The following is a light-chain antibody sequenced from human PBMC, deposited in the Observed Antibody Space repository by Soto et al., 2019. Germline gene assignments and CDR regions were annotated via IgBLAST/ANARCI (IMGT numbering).Light chain of an antibody. J-gene: IGLJ1*01. V-gene: IGLV2-8*01. Sequence: QSVLTQPPSASGSPGQSVPISFTGTSSDVGGYNYVSWFQQHPGKAPKLIIHEVNQRPSGVPDRFSGSKSGNTASLTVSGLQAEDEGTYYCSSYGGYNNVVFGTGTKVTVL. CDR3: SSYGGYNNVV. CDR2: EVN. CDR1: SSDVGGYNY.